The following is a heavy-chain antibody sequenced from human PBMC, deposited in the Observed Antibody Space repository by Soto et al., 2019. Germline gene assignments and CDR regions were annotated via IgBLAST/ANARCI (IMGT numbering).Heavy chain of an antibody. CDR1: GYTFTGYY. Sequence: ASVKVSCKASGYTFTGYYMHWVRQAPGQGLEWMGWINPNSGGTNYAQKFQGWVTMTRDTSISTAYMELSRLRSDDTAVYYCAISWGSGGMDFAHEDFRMDVWGHGATVTVSS. D-gene: IGHD3-10*01. CDR3: AISWGSGGMDFAHEDFRMDV. J-gene: IGHJ6*02. CDR2: INPNSGGT. V-gene: IGHV1-2*04.